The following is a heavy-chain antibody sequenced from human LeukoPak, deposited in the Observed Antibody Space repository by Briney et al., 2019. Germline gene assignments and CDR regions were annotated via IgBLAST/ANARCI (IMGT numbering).Heavy chain of an antibody. V-gene: IGHV1-2*02. Sequence: GASVKVSCKASGYTFTGYYVHWVRQAPGQGLEWMGWINPNSGGTNYAQKFQGRVTMTRDTSISTAYMELSRLRSDDTAVYYCARDPWFGELSNNFDYWGQGTLVTVSS. CDR3: ARDPWFGELSNNFDY. J-gene: IGHJ4*02. D-gene: IGHD3-10*01. CDR1: GYTFTGYY. CDR2: INPNSGGT.